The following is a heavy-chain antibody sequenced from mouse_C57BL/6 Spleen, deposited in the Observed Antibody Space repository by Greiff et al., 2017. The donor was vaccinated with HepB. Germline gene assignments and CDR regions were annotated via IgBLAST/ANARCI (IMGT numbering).Heavy chain of an antibody. CDR2: ISDGGSYT. Sequence: EVQLVESGGGLVKPGGSLKLSCAASGFTFSSYAMSWVRQTPEKRLEWVATISDGGSYTYYPDNVKGRFTISRDNAKNNLYLQMSHLKSEDTAMYYCARDRDYSNSYFDYGGQGTTLTVSS. D-gene: IGHD2-5*01. J-gene: IGHJ2*01. CDR1: GFTFSSYA. CDR3: ARDRDYSNSYFDY. V-gene: IGHV5-4*01.